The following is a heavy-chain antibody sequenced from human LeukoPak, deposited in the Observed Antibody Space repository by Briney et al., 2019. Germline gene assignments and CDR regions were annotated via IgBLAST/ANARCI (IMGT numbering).Heavy chain of an antibody. CDR2: ISSNGGST. D-gene: IGHD5-12*01. V-gene: IGHV3-64*01. J-gene: IGHJ4*02. CDR3: ARDGNSGYDYPIFDY. Sequence: GGSLRLSCAASGFTFSNYAMHWVRQAPGKGLEYVSAISSNGGSTYYANSVKGRFTISRDNSKNTLYLQMGSLRAEDMAVYYCARDGNSGYDYPIFDYWGQGTLVTVSS. CDR1: GFTFSNYA.